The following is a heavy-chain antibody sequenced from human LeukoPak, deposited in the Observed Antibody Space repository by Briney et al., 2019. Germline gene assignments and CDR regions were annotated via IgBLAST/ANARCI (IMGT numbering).Heavy chain of an antibody. CDR1: GFTFSSYR. V-gene: IGHV3-23*01. CDR3: MLRETRDAFDI. D-gene: IGHD2-2*01. CDR2: ISGSGGST. J-gene: IGHJ3*02. Sequence: GGSLRLSCAASGFTFSSYRMNWVRQAPGKGLEWVSAISGSGGSTYYADSVKGRFTISRDNSKNTLYLQMNSLRAEDTAVYYCMLRETRDAFDIWGQGTMVTVSS.